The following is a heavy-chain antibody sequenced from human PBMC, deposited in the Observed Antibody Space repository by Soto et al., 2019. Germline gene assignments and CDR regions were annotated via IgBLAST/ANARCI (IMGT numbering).Heavy chain of an antibody. Sequence: QVQLVQSGAEVKKPGASVKVSCKASGYTLTSYYMHWVRQAPGQGLAWMGIINPSGGSTSYAQNYQGRITMTRDTSTTTVYMELSSLRSEDTAVYFCARGDYDVLTGRYPLDYWGQGTLVTVSS. V-gene: IGHV1-46*01. CDR2: INPSGGST. D-gene: IGHD3-9*01. CDR1: GYTLTSYY. J-gene: IGHJ4*02. CDR3: ARGDYDVLTGRYPLDY.